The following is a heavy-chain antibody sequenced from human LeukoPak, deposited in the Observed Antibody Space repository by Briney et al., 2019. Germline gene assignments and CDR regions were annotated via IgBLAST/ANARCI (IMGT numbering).Heavy chain of an antibody. CDR1: GYTFTGYY. J-gene: IGHJ5*02. D-gene: IGHD3-9*01. CDR2: INPNSGGT. V-gene: IGHV1-2*02. Sequence: ASVKVSCKASGYTFTGYYMHWVRQAPGQGLEWMGWINPNSGGTNYAQKFQGRVTITADESTSTAYMELSSLRSADTAVYYCARIPNYDILTGLLDGWFDPWGQGTLVTVSS. CDR3: ARIPNYDILTGLLDGWFDP.